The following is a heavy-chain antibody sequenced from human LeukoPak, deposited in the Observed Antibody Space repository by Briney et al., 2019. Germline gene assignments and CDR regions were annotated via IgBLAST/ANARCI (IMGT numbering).Heavy chain of an antibody. V-gene: IGHV3-21*04. J-gene: IGHJ4*02. Sequence: GGSLRLSCAASGFTFSSYSMNWVRQAPGKGLDWVSSITRSSYIYYADSVKGRFTISRDNSKNTLYLQMNSLRAEDTAVYYCAKGAMIVVVSYFDYWGQGTLVTVSS. CDR2: ITRSSYI. CDR1: GFTFSSYS. D-gene: IGHD3-22*01. CDR3: AKGAMIVVVSYFDY.